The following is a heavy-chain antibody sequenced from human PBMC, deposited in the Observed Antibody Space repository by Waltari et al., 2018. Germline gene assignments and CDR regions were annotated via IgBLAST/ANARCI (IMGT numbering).Heavy chain of an antibody. CDR1: GGSLSSGGYS. CDR3: ARALGLWGPFDY. Sequence: QLQLQESGPGLVKPSQTLSLTCAVSGGSLSSGGYSWSWIRQPPGKGLEWIGYIYHSGSTYYNPSLKSRVTISVDRSKNQFSLKLSSVTAADTAVYYCARALGLWGPFDYWGQGTLVTVSS. CDR2: IYHSGST. V-gene: IGHV4-30-2*01. J-gene: IGHJ4*02. D-gene: IGHD7-27*01.